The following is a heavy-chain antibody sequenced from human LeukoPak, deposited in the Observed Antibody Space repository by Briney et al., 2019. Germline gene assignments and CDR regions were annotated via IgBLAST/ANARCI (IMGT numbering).Heavy chain of an antibody. CDR3: AKEVAYGDYLAPFDY. V-gene: IGHV3-23*01. D-gene: IGHD4-17*01. CDR1: GFTFSSYA. J-gene: IGHJ4*02. CDR2: ISGSGGST. Sequence: GGSLRLSCAASGFTFSSYALSWVRQAPGKGLEWVSAISGSGGSTYYADSVKGRFTISRDNSKNTLYLQMNSLRAEDTAVYYCAKEVAYGDYLAPFDYWGQGTLVTVSS.